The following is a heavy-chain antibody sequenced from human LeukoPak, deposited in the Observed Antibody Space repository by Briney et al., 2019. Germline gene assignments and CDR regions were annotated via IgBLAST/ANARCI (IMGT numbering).Heavy chain of an antibody. J-gene: IGHJ4*02. CDR2: IYSGGST. Sequence: GGSLRLSCAASGFTASSNYMSWVRHAPGEGLEWVSVIYSGGSTYYADSVKGRFTISRDNSKNTLYLQMNSLRAEDTAVYYCARGGPGIAAAPFDYWGQGTLVTVSS. CDR1: GFTASSNY. V-gene: IGHV3-53*01. D-gene: IGHD6-13*01. CDR3: ARGGPGIAAAPFDY.